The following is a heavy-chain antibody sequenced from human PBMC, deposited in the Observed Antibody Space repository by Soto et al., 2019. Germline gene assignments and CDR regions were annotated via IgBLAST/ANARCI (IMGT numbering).Heavy chain of an antibody. V-gene: IGHV3-30*18. Sequence: GGSLRLSCAASGFTFSYGIHWLRQAPGKGLEWVAYISYDSSNKFYGDSMKGRFTISRDNSKNTQFLQMNSLRAEDTVVYYCAKLVIGYCSGNTCDDYWGQGTLVTVSS. CDR3: AKLVIGYCSGNTCDDY. CDR1: GFTFSYG. J-gene: IGHJ4*02. D-gene: IGHD2-15*01. CDR2: ISYDSSNK.